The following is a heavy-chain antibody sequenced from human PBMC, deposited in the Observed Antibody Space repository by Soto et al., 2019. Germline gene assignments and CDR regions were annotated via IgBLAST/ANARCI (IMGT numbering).Heavy chain of an antibody. CDR2: ISTDNGST. J-gene: IGHJ4*02. Sequence: QVQLVQSGGEVKKPGASVKVSCKASGYTFSNFGISWVRQAPGQGLEWMGWISTDNGSTKYAQNLQGRVTMTTDTTTRTAYMELRRRRSDDTAVYYCTRDAKYYDIMTGYFVNDYWGKGTLVTVSS. D-gene: IGHD3-9*01. CDR1: GYTFSNFG. CDR3: TRDAKYYDIMTGYFVNDY. V-gene: IGHV1-18*01.